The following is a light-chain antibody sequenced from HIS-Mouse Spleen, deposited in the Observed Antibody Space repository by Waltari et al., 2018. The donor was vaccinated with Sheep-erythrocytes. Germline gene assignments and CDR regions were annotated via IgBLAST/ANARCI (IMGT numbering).Light chain of an antibody. CDR1: SSDVGSYNL. CDR2: EGS. CDR3: CSYAGSSTWV. J-gene: IGLJ3*02. Sequence: QSALTPPRSVSGSPGQSVTISCTGTSSDVGSYNLLSWYQQHPGNAPKLMIYEGSKRPSGVSNRFSGSKSGNTASLTISGLQAEDEADYYCCSYAGSSTWVFGGGTKLTVL. V-gene: IGLV2-23*01.